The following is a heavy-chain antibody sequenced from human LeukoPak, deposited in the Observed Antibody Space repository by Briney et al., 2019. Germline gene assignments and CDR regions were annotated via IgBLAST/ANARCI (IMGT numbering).Heavy chain of an antibody. Sequence: PSETLSLTCTVSGGSISSSSYYWGWIRQPPGKGLEWIGYIYHSGSTYYNPSLKSRVTISVDRSKNQFSLKLSSVTAADTAVYYCARSAIVVVPAAQDHYWGQGTLVTVSS. D-gene: IGHD2-2*01. CDR1: GGSISSSSYY. V-gene: IGHV4-39*07. CDR3: ARSAIVVVPAAQDHY. CDR2: IYHSGST. J-gene: IGHJ4*02.